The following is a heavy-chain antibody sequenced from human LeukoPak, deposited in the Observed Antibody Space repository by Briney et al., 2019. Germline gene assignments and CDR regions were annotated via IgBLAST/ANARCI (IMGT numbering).Heavy chain of an antibody. CDR2: IYHSGST. V-gene: IGHV4-38-2*01. D-gene: IGHD2-15*01. CDR3: ASLGYCSGGSCYSRRYFDY. J-gene: IGHJ4*02. Sequence: SETLSLTCAVYGGSLSGFYWSWIRQPPGKGLEWIGSIYHSGSTYYNPSLKSRVTISVDTSKNQFSLKLSSVTAADTAVYYCASLGYCSGGSCYSRRYFDYWGQGTLVTVSS. CDR1: GGSLSGFY.